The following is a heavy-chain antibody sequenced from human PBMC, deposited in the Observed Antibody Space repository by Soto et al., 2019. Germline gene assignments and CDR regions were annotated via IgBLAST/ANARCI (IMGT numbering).Heavy chain of an antibody. D-gene: IGHD3-22*01. Sequence: GGSLRLSCAASGFTFSSYARSWVRQAPGKGLEWVSAISGSGGSTYYADSVKGRFTISRDNSKNTLYLQMNSLRAEDTAVYYCAKEEITMIVVVIGPDVWGQGTTVTVYS. CDR2: ISGSGGST. CDR3: AKEEITMIVVVIGPDV. V-gene: IGHV3-23*01. J-gene: IGHJ6*02. CDR1: GFTFSSYA.